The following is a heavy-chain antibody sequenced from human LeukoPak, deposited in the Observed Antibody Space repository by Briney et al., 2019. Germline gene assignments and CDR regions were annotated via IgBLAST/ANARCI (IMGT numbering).Heavy chain of an antibody. CDR2: ISGNGGST. Sequence: GSLRLSCAASGFTFSSYAMNWVRQAPGKGLEWVSAISGNGGSTYYADSVKGRFTISRDTSKNTLYLQMNSLRAEDTAIYYCAKSLVVVPAAGSWFDPWGQGTLVTVSS. V-gene: IGHV3-23*01. D-gene: IGHD2-2*01. CDR3: AKSLVVVPAAGSWFDP. J-gene: IGHJ5*02. CDR1: GFTFSSYA.